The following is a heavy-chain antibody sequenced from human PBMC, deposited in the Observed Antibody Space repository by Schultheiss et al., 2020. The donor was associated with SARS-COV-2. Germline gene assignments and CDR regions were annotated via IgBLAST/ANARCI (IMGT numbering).Heavy chain of an antibody. D-gene: IGHD3-16*01. CDR3: ARDCSANTCYRGVHFDN. Sequence: GGSLRLSCVASGFIFSDYAMHWVRQAPGKGLEWVANIKQDGSVTYYVDSVKGRFTISRDNAKNSVSLQMSSLRAEDTAVYHCARDCSANTCYRGVHFDNWGQGTRVTVSS. J-gene: IGHJ4*02. V-gene: IGHV3-7*04. CDR1: GFIFSDYA. CDR2: IKQDGSVT.